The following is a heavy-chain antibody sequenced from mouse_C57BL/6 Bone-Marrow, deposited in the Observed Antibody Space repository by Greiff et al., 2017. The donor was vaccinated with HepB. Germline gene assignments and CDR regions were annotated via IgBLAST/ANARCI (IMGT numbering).Heavy chain of an antibody. D-gene: IGHD1-1*01. J-gene: IGHJ4*01. V-gene: IGHV1-59*01. CDR3: ACHYGSSEAMDY. Sequence: QVQLQQSGAELVRPGTSVKLSCKASGYTFTSYWMHWVKQRPGQGLEWIGVIDPSDSYTNYNQKFKGKATLTVDTSSSTAYMQLSSLTSEDSAVYYCACHYGSSEAMDYWGQGTSVTVSS. CDR1: GYTFTSYW. CDR2: IDPSDSYT.